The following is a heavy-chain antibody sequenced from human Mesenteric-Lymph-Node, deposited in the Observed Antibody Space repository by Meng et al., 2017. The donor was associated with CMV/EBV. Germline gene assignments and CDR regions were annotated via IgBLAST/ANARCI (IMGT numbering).Heavy chain of an antibody. CDR2: IIPFFGVT. J-gene: IGHJ5*02. Sequence: KASGGTSKTYSISWVRQAPGQGLEWMGKIIPFFGVTNYAQKFQGRVTITADKSTGTVYMELSSLRSEDTALYYCARGKDTYSNWFDPWGQGTLVTVSS. V-gene: IGHV1-69*02. CDR3: ARGKDTYSNWFDP. D-gene: IGHD2-15*01. CDR1: GGTSKTYS.